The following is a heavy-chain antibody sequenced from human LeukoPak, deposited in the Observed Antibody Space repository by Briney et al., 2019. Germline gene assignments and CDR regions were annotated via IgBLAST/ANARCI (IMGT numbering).Heavy chain of an antibody. J-gene: IGHJ6*02. V-gene: IGHV3-48*03. Sequence: PGGSLRLSCAASGFTFSSYEVNWVRQAPGKGQEGVSYISYSGRTKYYADSVKGGITICRDKTKNSLYLKMNRLRGEDTAVYYCATNSLGPPLYYSRMGVWGQGTAVTVSS. CDR1: GFTFSSYE. CDR3: ATNSLGPPLYYSRMGV. CDR2: ISYSGRTK. D-gene: IGHD3-16*01.